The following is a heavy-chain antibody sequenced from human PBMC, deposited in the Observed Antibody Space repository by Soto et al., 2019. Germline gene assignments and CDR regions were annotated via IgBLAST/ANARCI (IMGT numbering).Heavy chain of an antibody. D-gene: IGHD3-16*01. CDR1: GFTFTSSA. CDR2: IVVGSGNT. Sequence: AASVKVSCKASGFTFTSSAVQWVRQARGQRLEWIGWIVVGSGNTNYAQKFQERVTITRDMSTSTAYMELSSLRSEDTAVYYCAARQGVMGVIDYWGQGTLVTVSS. J-gene: IGHJ4*02. CDR3: AARQGVMGVIDY. V-gene: IGHV1-58*01.